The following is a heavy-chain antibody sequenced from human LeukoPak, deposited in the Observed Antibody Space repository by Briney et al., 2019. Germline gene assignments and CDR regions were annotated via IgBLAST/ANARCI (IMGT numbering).Heavy chain of an antibody. D-gene: IGHD3-10*01. Sequence: ASVKVSCKASGGTFSSYAISWVRQAPGQGLEWMGGIIPIFGTANYAQKFQGRVTITADESTSTAYMELSSLRSEDTAVYYCARDQGVRGVYYMDVWGKGTTVTISS. J-gene: IGHJ6*03. CDR2: IIPIFGTA. CDR3: ARDQGVRGVYYMDV. CDR1: GGTFSSYA. V-gene: IGHV1-69*13.